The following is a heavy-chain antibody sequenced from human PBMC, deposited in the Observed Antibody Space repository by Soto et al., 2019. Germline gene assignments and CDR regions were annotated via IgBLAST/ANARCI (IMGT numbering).Heavy chain of an antibody. J-gene: IGHJ4*02. V-gene: IGHV1-69*06. CDR3: AREGYTSSSIHSFLDS. Sequence: QVQLVQSEAEVQKPGSSVKVSCKASGGTFSSYAISWVRQAPGQGLEWMGHIRPMLGTTRYAQKFQGRVTLTAAKSTSTAYMELTSLTSADTALYYCAREGYTSSSIHSFLDSWGQGTLLTVSS. D-gene: IGHD6-6*01. CDR1: GGTFSSYA. CDR2: IRPMLGTT.